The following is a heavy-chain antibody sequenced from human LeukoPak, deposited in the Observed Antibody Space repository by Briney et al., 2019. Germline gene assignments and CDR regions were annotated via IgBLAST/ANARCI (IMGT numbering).Heavy chain of an antibody. CDR3: ARFLGLLYYYYYMDV. D-gene: IGHD5-18*01. V-gene: IGHV1-18*01. CDR1: GYTFTSYG. CDR2: ISAYNGNT. Sequence: ASVKVSCKASGYTFTSYGISWVRQAPGQGLEWMGWISAYNGNTNYAQKLQGRVTMTTDTSTSTAYMGLRSLRSDDTAVYYCARFLGLLYYYYYMDVWGKGTTVTVSS. J-gene: IGHJ6*03.